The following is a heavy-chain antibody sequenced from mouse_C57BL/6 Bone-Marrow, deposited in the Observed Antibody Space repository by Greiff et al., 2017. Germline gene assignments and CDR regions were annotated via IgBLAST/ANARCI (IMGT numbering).Heavy chain of an antibody. CDR1: GFTFSSYG. CDR3: ARLLRKYFDY. CDR2: ISSGGSYT. Sequence: DVMLVESGGDLVKPGGSLKLSCAASGFTFSSYGMSWVRQTPDKRLEWVATISSGGSYTYYPDSVKGRLTISRDTAKNTLYLQMSSLKSEDTAMYYCARLLRKYFDYWGQGTTLTVSS. V-gene: IGHV5-6*02. D-gene: IGHD2-3*01. J-gene: IGHJ2*01.